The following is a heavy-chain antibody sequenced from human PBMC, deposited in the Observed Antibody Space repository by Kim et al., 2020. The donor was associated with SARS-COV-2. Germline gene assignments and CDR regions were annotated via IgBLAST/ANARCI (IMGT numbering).Heavy chain of an antibody. Sequence: SETLSLTCAVYGGSFSGFQWSWIRQTPGKGLEWIGEINHSGSSNYNPSLKSRVSMSVDTSKNQFSLKLSSVTAADTAVYYCAAGAPGHWAQGTLVTVSS. CDR3: AAGAPGH. V-gene: IGHV4-34*01. J-gene: IGHJ1*01. CDR2: INHSGSS. CDR1: GGSFSGFQ.